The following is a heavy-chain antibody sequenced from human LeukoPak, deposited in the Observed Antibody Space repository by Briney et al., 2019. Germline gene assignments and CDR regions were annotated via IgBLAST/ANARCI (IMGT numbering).Heavy chain of an antibody. V-gene: IGHV3-21*01. CDR1: GFTFSSYS. CDR2: ISSSSSYI. CDR3: ARGRRLQYNSSWYGGGDY. J-gene: IGHJ4*02. Sequence: GGSLRLSCAASGFTFSSYSMNWVRQAPGKGLEWVSSISSSSSYIYYADSVKGRFTISRDNAKNSLYLQMNSLRAEDTAVYYCARGRRLQYNSSWYGGGDYWGQGTLVTVSS. D-gene: IGHD6-13*01.